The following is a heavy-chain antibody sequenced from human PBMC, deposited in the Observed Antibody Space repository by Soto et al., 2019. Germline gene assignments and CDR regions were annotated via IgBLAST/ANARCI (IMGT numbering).Heavy chain of an antibody. CDR3: ARRSTIFGVVTSYYFDY. J-gene: IGHJ4*02. CDR2: IYPGDSDT. D-gene: IGHD3-3*01. CDR1: GYSFTSYW. Sequence: GESLKISCKGSGYSFTSYWIGWVRQMPGKGLEWMGIIYPGDSDTRYSPSFQGQVTISADKSISTAYLQWSSLKASDTAMYYCARRSTIFGVVTSYYFDYWGQGTLVTVSS. V-gene: IGHV5-51*01.